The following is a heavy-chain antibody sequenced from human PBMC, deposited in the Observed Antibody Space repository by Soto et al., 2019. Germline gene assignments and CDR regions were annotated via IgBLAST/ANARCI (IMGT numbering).Heavy chain of an antibody. D-gene: IGHD1-26*01. J-gene: IGHJ5*02. CDR2: MYYSGTT. CDR1: GGSISSSSYF. CDR3: GKHGKRKIGSFNCFAP. V-gene: IGHV4-39*01. Sequence: PSKTLSLTCTVSGGSISSSSYFWGWIRQPPGKGLEWIGSMYYSGTTYYNPSLKSRVTISVDTSKNQFSLKLSSVTAADTAVYNWGKHGKRKIGSFNCFAPGGKEPRVTVSS.